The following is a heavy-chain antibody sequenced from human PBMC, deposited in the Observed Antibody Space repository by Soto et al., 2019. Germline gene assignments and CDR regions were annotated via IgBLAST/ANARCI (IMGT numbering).Heavy chain of an antibody. D-gene: IGHD3-22*01. J-gene: IGHJ5*02. CDR2: IYYSGIT. CDR1: GGSISRYY. V-gene: IGHV4-59*04. CDR3: ARSNSGYYKWFDP. Sequence: SETLSLTCTVSGGSISRYYWSWIRQPPGKGLEWIGYIYYSGITYYNPSLKSRVAISVDTSKNQFSLKLSSVTAADTAIYYCARSNSGYYKWFDPWGQGTLVTVSS.